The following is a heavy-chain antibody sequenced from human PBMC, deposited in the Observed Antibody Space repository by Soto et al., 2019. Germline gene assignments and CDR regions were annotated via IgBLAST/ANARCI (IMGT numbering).Heavy chain of an antibody. J-gene: IGHJ4*02. CDR2: INTGNGST. CDR1: GYTFSSYT. V-gene: IGHV1-3*04. Sequence: GASVKVSCKASGYTFSSYTMHWVRQAPGQRLEWMGWINTGNGSTKYSQKLQGRVTITRDTSASTAYMDLSSLRSEDTAVYFCARDGPEGVDYWGQGTVVTVSS. CDR3: ARDGPEGVDY.